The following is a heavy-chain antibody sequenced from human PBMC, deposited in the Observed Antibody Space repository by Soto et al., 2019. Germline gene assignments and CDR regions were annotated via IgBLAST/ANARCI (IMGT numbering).Heavy chain of an antibody. J-gene: IGHJ4*02. Sequence: ASVKVSCKASGYTFTSYGISWLRQAPGQGLEWMGWIIAYNGNTNYAQKHQGRVTMTTDTSTSTEYMELRSLRSDDTAVYYCARGDTWIQLWLVNWGQGTLVTVSS. CDR2: IIAYNGNT. CDR3: ARGDTWIQLWLVN. CDR1: GYTFTSYG. D-gene: IGHD5-18*01. V-gene: IGHV1-18*01.